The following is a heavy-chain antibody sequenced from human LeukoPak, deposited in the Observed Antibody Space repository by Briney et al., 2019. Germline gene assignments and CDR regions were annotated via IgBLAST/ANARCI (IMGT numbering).Heavy chain of an antibody. D-gene: IGHD6-19*01. Sequence: EASVKVSCKASGGTFSSYAISWVRQAPGQGLEWMGGIIPIFGTANNAQKFQGRVTITADESTSTAYMELSSLRSEDTAVYYCAGAVYSSGWTGIDYWGQGTLVTVSS. CDR3: AGAVYSSGWTGIDY. CDR2: IIPIFGTA. CDR1: GGTFSSYA. J-gene: IGHJ4*02. V-gene: IGHV1-69*13.